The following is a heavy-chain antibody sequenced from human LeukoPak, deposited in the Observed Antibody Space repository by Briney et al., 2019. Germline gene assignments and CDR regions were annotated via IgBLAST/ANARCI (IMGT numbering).Heavy chain of an antibody. D-gene: IGHD3-9*01. CDR3: AKEYLEWFPMDV. J-gene: IGHJ6*03. CDR1: GFSFSDYN. V-gene: IGHV3-30*02. Sequence: GGSLRLSCAASGFSFSDYNMHWVRQAPGKGLEWVAFIRYDGSNAYYVDSVKSRFTISRDNSKNTLYLQMNSLRAEDTAVYYCAKEYLEWFPMDVWGKGTKVTISS. CDR2: IRYDGSNA.